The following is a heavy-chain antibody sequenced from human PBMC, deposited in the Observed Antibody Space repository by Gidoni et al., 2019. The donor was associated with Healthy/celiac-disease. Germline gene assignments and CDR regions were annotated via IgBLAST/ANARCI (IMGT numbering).Heavy chain of an antibody. CDR2: ISSSSSTI. V-gene: IGHV3-48*01. CDR1: GFTLSSYS. D-gene: IGHD3-16*02. CDR3: ATTFGGVIVKVDY. J-gene: IGHJ4*02. Sequence: EVQLVESGGGLVQPGGSLRLSCAASGFTLSSYSMNWVRQAPGKGLEWVSYISSSSSTIYYADSVKGRFTISRDNAKNSLYLQMNSLRAEDTAVYYCATTFGGVIVKVDYWGQGTLVTVSS.